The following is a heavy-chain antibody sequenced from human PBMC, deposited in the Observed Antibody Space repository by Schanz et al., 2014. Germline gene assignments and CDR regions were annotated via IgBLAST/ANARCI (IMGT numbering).Heavy chain of an antibody. CDR1: GFTFDDYT. J-gene: IGHJ4*02. CDR3: ARDGDFDY. V-gene: IGHV3-23*04. Sequence: EVQLVESGGVVVQPGGSLRLSCAGSGFTFDDYTMHWVRQPPGKGLEWVSAINGNGGITYYADPVKGRFTISRDNSKNTLYLQMKSLRAEDTAAYYCARDGDFDYWGQGTLVTVSS. CDR2: INGNGGIT.